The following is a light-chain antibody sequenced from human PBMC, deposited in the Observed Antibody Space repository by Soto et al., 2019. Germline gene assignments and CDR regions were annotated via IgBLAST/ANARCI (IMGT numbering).Light chain of an antibody. V-gene: IGKV1-5*03. CDR3: KHYNSYSEA. CDR1: QTISSW. CDR2: KAS. Sequence: DIQMTQSPSTLSGSVGDRVTITCRASQTISSWLAWYQQKPGKAPKLLIYKASTLKSWVPSRFSGSGSGTEFTLTISSLQPDDFATYYCKHYNSYSEAFGQGTKV. J-gene: IGKJ1*01.